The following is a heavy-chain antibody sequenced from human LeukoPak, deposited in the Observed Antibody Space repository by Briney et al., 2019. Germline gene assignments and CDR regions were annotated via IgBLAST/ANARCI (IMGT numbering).Heavy chain of an antibody. CDR3: AITSLDY. Sequence: GGSLRLSCGASRFIFSNYWMSWVRQAPGRGLQWVANINQDGSEKYYVDSAKGRFTISRDNAKNSLYLQMNSLRAEDTAVYYCAITSLDYWGQGTLVTVSS. V-gene: IGHV3-7*01. CDR1: RFIFSNYW. J-gene: IGHJ4*02. CDR2: INQDGSEK.